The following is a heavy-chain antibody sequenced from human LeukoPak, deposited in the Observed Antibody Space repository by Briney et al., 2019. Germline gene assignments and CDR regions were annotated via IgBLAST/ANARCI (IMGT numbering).Heavy chain of an antibody. V-gene: IGHV3-30*02. CDR1: GFTFSSHG. D-gene: IGHD4-17*01. Sequence: GGSLRLSCAASGFTFSSHGMHWVRQAPGKGLEWVAFIRYDGSNKYYADSAKGRFTISRDNSKNTLYLQMNSLRAEDTAVYYCARDPGGTRDYGDYDGAFDIWGQGTMVTVSS. J-gene: IGHJ3*02. CDR3: ARDPGGTRDYGDYDGAFDI. CDR2: IRYDGSNK.